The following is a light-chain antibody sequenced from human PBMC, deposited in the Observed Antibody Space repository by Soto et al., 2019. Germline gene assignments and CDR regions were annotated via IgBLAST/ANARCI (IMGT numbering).Light chain of an antibody. J-gene: IGKJ2*01. CDR1: QSLLHSNGYNY. CDR3: MQALQTSYT. Sequence: DIVMTQSPLSLPVTPGEPASISCRSSQSLLHSNGYNYLDWYLQKPGQSPQLLIYLGSNRASGVPDRFSGGGSGTDFTLKISRVEAEDVGVYYCMQALQTSYTFCQGTKLEIK. CDR2: LGS. V-gene: IGKV2-28*01.